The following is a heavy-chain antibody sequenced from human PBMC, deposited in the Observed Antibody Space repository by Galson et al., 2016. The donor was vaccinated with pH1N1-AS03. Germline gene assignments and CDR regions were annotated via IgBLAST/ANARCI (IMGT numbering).Heavy chain of an antibody. Sequence: SLRLSCAASGFTFSSYWMHWVRHLPGKGLVWVSGIDSDGSNTYYAESVRGRFTISRDNAKNTLYLQMNSLRAENTALYYCADPFGLPWGQGTLITVSS. CDR3: ADPFGLP. CDR2: IDSDGSNT. D-gene: IGHD2/OR15-2a*01. CDR1: GFTFSSYW. V-gene: IGHV3-74*01. J-gene: IGHJ4*02.